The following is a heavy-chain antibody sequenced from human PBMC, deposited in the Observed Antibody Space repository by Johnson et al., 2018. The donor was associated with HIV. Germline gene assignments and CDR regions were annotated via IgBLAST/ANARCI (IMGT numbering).Heavy chain of an antibody. Sequence: QVQLVESGGGVVQPGRSLRLSCAASGFTFSSYGMHWVRQAPGKGLEWVAVISYDGSNKYYADSVTGRFTLSRDNAKNSLYLQMNSLRVGDTAVYYCVRGGATSYDAFDIWGQGTMVTVSS. CDR3: VRGGATSYDAFDI. V-gene: IGHV3-30*03. CDR1: GFTFSSYG. D-gene: IGHD1-26*01. CDR2: ISYDGSNK. J-gene: IGHJ3*02.